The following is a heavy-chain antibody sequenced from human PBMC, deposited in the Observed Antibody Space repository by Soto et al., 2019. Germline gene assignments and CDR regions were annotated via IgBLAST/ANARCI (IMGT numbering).Heavy chain of an antibody. CDR2: SHQSGNT. Sequence: QVQLQESGPGLVKPSGTLSLTCAVSGVSISSHDWWTWVRQPPGKGLEWIGESHQSGNTNYNSSLESRVTISVDKSKTLSSLTLTSVTVEDTAVYYWATRESSRFYWCQGTVVTVSS. J-gene: IGHJ4*02. CDR3: ATRESSRFY. V-gene: IGHV4-4*02. CDR1: GVSISSHDW. D-gene: IGHD6-13*01.